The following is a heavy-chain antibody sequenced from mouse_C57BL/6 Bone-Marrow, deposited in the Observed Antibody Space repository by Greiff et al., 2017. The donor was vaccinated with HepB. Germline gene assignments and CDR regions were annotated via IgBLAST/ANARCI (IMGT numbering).Heavy chain of an antibody. V-gene: IGHV3-6*01. Sequence: ESGPGLVKPSQSLSLTCSVTGYSITSGYYWNWIRQFPGNKLEWMGYISYDGSNNYNPSLKNRISITRDTSKNQFFLKLNSVTTEDTATYYCARGPYDYVIHYAMDYWGQGTSVTVSS. CDR3: ARGPYDYVIHYAMDY. CDR1: GYSITSGYY. D-gene: IGHD2-4*01. J-gene: IGHJ4*01. CDR2: ISYDGSN.